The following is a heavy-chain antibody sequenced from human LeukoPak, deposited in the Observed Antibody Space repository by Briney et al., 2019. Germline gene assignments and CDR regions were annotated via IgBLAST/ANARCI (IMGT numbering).Heavy chain of an antibody. Sequence: SETLSITCTVSGDSISNYYWSWIRQPPGKGLEWIGYIYYSGSTYYNPSLKSRVTISVDTSKNQFSLKLSSVTAADTAVYYCARGPWYDYVWGSYRYNAHYFDYWGQGTLVTVSS. D-gene: IGHD3-16*02. CDR3: ARGPWYDYVWGSYRYNAHYFDY. J-gene: IGHJ4*02. CDR2: IYYSGST. CDR1: GDSISNYY. V-gene: IGHV4-30-4*01.